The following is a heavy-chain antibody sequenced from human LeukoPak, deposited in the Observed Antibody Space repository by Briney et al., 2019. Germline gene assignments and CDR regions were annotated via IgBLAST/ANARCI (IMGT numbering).Heavy chain of an antibody. D-gene: IGHD2-8*01. Sequence: PSETLSLNCAVYGGSFSGYYWSWIRQPPGKGLEWIGEINHSGSTIYNPSLKSRVTISVDTSKNQFSLKLSSVTAADTAVYYCASRRLYGRHLLNGPFDYWGQGTLVTVSS. CDR3: ASRRLYGRHLLNGPFDY. CDR1: GGSFSGYY. J-gene: IGHJ4*02. V-gene: IGHV4-34*01. CDR2: INHSGST.